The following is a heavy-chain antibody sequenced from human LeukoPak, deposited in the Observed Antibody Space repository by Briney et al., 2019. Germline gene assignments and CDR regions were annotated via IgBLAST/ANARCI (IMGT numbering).Heavy chain of an antibody. CDR3: AKGSSSSRPYYFDY. D-gene: IGHD6-13*01. Sequence: GGSLRLSCAASGFTFSDYALTWVRQALGKGLEWVSAITDSSTSTYYADSVKGRFTISRHNSKNTLYLQMNSLRAEDTAVYYCAKGSSSSRPYYFDYWGQGTLVTVSS. CDR2: ITDSSTST. V-gene: IGHV3-23*01. CDR1: GFTFSDYA. J-gene: IGHJ4*02.